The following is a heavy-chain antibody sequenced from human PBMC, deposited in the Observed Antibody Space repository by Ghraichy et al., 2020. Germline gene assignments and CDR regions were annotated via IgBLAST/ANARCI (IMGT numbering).Heavy chain of an antibody. V-gene: IGHV3-30*03. CDR3: ARGYCSSTSCYFGYGMDV. CDR1: GFTFSSYG. D-gene: IGHD2-2*01. Sequence: GALRLSCAASGFTFSSYGMHWVRQAPGKGLEWVAVISYDGSNKYYADSVKGRFTISRDNSKNTLYLQMNSLRAEDTTVYYCARGYCSSTSCYFGYGMDVWGQGTTVTVSS. J-gene: IGHJ6*02. CDR2: ISYDGSNK.